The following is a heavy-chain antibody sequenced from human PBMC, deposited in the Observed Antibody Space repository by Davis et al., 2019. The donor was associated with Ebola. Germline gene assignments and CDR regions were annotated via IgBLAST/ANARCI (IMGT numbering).Heavy chain of an antibody. D-gene: IGHD6-19*01. V-gene: IGHV1-69*04. J-gene: IGHJ4*02. Sequence: SVKVSCRASGGTFSSYAISWVQQAPGQGLEWMGRIIPILGIANYAQKFQGRVTITADKSTSTAYMELSSLRSEDTAVYYCATQWLEFDYWGQGTLVTVSS. CDR2: IIPILGIA. CDR1: GGTFSSYA. CDR3: ATQWLEFDY.